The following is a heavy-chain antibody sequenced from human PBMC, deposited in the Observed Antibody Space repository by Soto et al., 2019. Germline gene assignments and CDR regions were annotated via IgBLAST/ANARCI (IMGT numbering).Heavy chain of an antibody. CDR2: MNPNSGNT. CDR3: ARSPLGYCTSTHCYGDNWFHP. J-gene: IGHJ5*02. Sequence: QVQLVQSGAEVKKPGASVKVSCKASGYTFTSYDINWVRQATGQGLELMGWMNPNSGNTGYAQKFHGRGTLARSPTISSAYMELSSLRYEDPAVYYCARSPLGYCTSTHCYGDNWFHPWGQGPLVTVSS. CDR1: GYTFTSYD. D-gene: IGHD2-2*01. V-gene: IGHV1-8*01.